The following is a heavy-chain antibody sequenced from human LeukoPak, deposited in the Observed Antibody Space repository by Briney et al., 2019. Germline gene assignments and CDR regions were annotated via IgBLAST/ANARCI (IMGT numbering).Heavy chain of an antibody. Sequence: GGSLRLSCAASGFTVSSNYMSWVRQAPGKGLEWVSAIYSGGSTYYADSVKGRFTISRDNSKNTLYLQMNSLRAEDTAVYYCAKVSTTVTTYVQFDYWGQGTLVTVSS. CDR2: IYSGGST. D-gene: IGHD4-17*01. CDR3: AKVSTTVTTYVQFDY. J-gene: IGHJ4*02. CDR1: GFTVSSNY. V-gene: IGHV3-53*01.